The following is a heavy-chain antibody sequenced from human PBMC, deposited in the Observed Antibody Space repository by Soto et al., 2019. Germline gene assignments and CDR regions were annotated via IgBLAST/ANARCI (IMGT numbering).Heavy chain of an antibody. CDR3: AKDLLYYYGSGSKHSRRQYYFDY. D-gene: IGHD3-10*01. Sequence: PGGSLRLSCAASGFTFSSYAMSWVRQAPGKGLEWVSAISGSGGSTYYADSVKGRFTISRDNSKNTLYLQMNSLRAEDTAVYYCAKDLLYYYGSGSKHSRRQYYFDYWGQGTLVTVSS. CDR2: ISGSGGST. J-gene: IGHJ4*02. V-gene: IGHV3-23*01. CDR1: GFTFSSYA.